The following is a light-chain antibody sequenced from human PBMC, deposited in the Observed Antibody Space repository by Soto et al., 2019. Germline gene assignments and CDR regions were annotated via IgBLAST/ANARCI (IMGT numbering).Light chain of an antibody. CDR1: QSTSSY. CDR2: AAS. J-gene: IGKJ4*01. Sequence: DIQMTQSPSSLSASIGDRVTITCRASQSTSSYLNWYQQKPGKAPKLLIYAASSLQSGVPSRFSGSGSGTDFTLTISCLQPEDFATYYCQQSYSTPPHFGGGTKVEIK. V-gene: IGKV1-39*01. CDR3: QQSYSTPPH.